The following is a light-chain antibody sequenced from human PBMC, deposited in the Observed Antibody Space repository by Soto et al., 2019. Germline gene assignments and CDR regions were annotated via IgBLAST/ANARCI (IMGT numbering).Light chain of an antibody. CDR2: AAS. J-gene: IGKJ4*01. CDR1: QSISSY. CDR3: QQSYSTPLT. Sequence: DIQLTHSPSFLSACLGDGVSISWRASQSISSYLNWYQQKPGKAPKLLIYAASSLQSGVPSRFSGSGSGTDFTLTISSLQPEDFATYYCQQSYSTPLTFGGGTKVDIK. V-gene: IGKV1-39*01.